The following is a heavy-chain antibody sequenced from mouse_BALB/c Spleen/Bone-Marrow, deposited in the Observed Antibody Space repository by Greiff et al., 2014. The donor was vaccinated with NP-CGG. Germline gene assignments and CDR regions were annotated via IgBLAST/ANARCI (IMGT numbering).Heavy chain of an antibody. CDR3: AICYGYDEFAY. V-gene: IGHV1S56*01. CDR2: IYPGDGST. CDR1: GYTFTSYY. D-gene: IGHD2-2*01. J-gene: IGHJ3*01. Sequence: QVQLQQSGPELVKPGASVKMSCKASGYTFTSYYIHRVKQRPGQGLEWIGWIYPGDGSTKYNEKFKGKTTLTADKSSSTAYMLLSSLTSEDSAIYFCAICYGYDEFAYWGQGTLVTVSA.